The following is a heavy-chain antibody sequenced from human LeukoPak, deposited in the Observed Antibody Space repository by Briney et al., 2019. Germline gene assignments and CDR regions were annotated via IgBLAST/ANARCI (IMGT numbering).Heavy chain of an antibody. Sequence: PGGSLRLSRAASGFTFSDYYMTWIRQAPGKGLEWVSHIAHSGNGMWYADAVRGRFTISRDNAKNLLFLQMDSLRAEDTAVYYCARGHYEMGVWGQGTTVIVSS. CDR1: GFTFSDYY. CDR3: ARGHYEMGV. CDR2: IAHSGNGM. J-gene: IGHJ6*02. V-gene: IGHV3-11*01.